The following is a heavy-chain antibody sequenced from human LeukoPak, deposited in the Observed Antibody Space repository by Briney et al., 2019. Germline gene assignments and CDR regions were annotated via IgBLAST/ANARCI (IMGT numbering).Heavy chain of an antibody. CDR2: INPNSGGT. Sequence: ASVKVSCKASGYTFTGYYMHWVRQAPGQGLEWMGWINPNSGGTNYAQKFQGRVTMTIDTSISTAYMELSRLTSDDTAVYYCARGGFYYESRARTFLDYWGQGTLVTVSS. CDR1: GYTFTGYY. CDR3: ARGGFYYESRARTFLDY. D-gene: IGHD3-22*01. J-gene: IGHJ4*02. V-gene: IGHV1-2*02.